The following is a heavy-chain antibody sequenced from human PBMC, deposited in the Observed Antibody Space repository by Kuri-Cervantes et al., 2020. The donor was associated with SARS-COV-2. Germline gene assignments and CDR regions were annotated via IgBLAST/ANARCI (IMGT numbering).Heavy chain of an antibody. CDR2: IYYSGST. Sequence: SETLSLTCTVSGGSISSYYWNWIRQPPGKGLEWIGYIYYSGSTYYNPSLKSRVTISVDTSKNQFSLKLSSVTAADTAVYYCARDPGDCSSTSCHPNWFDPWGQGTLVTVSS. J-gene: IGHJ5*02. V-gene: IGHV4-59*12. CDR1: GGSISSYY. D-gene: IGHD2-2*01. CDR3: ARDPGDCSSTSCHPNWFDP.